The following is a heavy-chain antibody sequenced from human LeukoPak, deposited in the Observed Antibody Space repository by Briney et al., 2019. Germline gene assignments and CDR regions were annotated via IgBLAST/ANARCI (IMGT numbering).Heavy chain of an antibody. V-gene: IGHV1-46*01. D-gene: IGHD3-3*01. Sequence: GASVKVSCKASGYTFTSYYMHWVRQAPGQGLEWMGIINPSGGSTSYAQKFQGRVTMTRDTSTSTVYMELSSLRSEDTAVYYCARAFRRVVAPPGWFDPWGQGTLVTVSS. CDR2: INPSGGST. CDR1: GYTFTSYY. J-gene: IGHJ5*02. CDR3: ARAFRRVVAPPGWFDP.